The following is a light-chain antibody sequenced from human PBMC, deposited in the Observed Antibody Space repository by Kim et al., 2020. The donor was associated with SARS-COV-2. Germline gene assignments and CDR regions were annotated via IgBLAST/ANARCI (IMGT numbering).Light chain of an antibody. CDR2: GAS. CDR3: LQHSTYPIT. V-gene: IGKV1-17*01. CDR1: QDIRND. Sequence: VSVGDRVTITCRASQDIRNDLGWYQQNPGRAPKRLIYGASSLQSGVPSRFSVSGSGTEFSLTISSVQPEDFATYFCLQHSTYPITFGQGTRLEIK. J-gene: IGKJ5*01.